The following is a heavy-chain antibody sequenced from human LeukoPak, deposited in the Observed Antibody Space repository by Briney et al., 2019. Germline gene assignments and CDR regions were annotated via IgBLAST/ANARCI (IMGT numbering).Heavy chain of an antibody. Sequence: PGGSLRLSCAASGFTFSSYAMHWVRQAPGKGLEWVAVISYDGSNKYYADSVKGRFTISRDNSKNTLYLQMNSLRAEDTAVYYCARAYAKIVVVVAATGGYFDYWGQGTLVTVSS. CDR1: GFTFSSYA. J-gene: IGHJ4*02. CDR2: ISYDGSNK. V-gene: IGHV3-30*04. D-gene: IGHD2-15*01. CDR3: ARAYAKIVVVVAATGGYFDY.